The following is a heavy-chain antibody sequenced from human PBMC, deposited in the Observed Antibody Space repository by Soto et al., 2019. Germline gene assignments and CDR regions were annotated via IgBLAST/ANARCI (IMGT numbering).Heavy chain of an antibody. J-gene: IGHJ5*02. V-gene: IGHV1-69*02. Sequence: QVQLVQSGAEVKKPGSSVKVSCKASGGTFSSYTISWVRQAPGQGLEWMGRIIPILGIANYAQKFQGRVTITADKTTSTAYMELSSLGSEDTAVYYCARGYCSSTSCRGYWFDPWGQVTLVAISA. D-gene: IGHD2-2*01. CDR2: IIPILGIA. CDR1: GGTFSSYT. CDR3: ARGYCSSTSCRGYWFDP.